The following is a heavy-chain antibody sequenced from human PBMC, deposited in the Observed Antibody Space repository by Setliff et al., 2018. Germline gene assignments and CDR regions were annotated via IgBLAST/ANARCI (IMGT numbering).Heavy chain of an antibody. J-gene: IGHJ4*02. Sequence: AASVKVSCKASGYTFTNYGITWVRQAPGQGLEWMGWINNYNTNTKYAQKLQGRVTMTTDTSTSTAYMELRSLRSDDTAVYYCARINFYVSSGYYYAPDYWGQGTLVTVSS. CDR2: INNYNTNT. V-gene: IGHV1-18*01. CDR3: ARINFYVSSGYYYAPDY. CDR1: GYTFTNYG. D-gene: IGHD3-22*01.